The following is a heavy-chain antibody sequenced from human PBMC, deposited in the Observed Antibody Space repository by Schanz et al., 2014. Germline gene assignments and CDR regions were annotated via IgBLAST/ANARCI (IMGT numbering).Heavy chain of an antibody. D-gene: IGHD3-3*01. CDR2: ISVYTGNT. CDR1: GFNFNNYD. V-gene: IGHV1-18*04. CDR3: ARSAGRDFWSGYYTRFDY. Sequence: QVQLVQSGAEVKKPGASVKVSCTASGFNFNNYDINWVRQATGQGLEWVGWISVYTGNTKYGQKVQGRVTMTADTSTNTAYMELRSLRSDDTAVYYCARSAGRDFWSGYYTRFDYWGQGTLVTVSS. J-gene: IGHJ4*02.